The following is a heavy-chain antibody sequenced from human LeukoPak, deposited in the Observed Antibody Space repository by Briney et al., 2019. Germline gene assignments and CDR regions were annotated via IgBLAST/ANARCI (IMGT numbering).Heavy chain of an antibody. V-gene: IGHV2-70*11. CDR1: GFSLSTSGMC. CDR2: IDWDDDK. D-gene: IGHD3-10*01. J-gene: IGHJ6*03. Sequence: SGPTLVNPTQTLTLTCTFSGFSLSTSGMCVSWIRQPPGKALEWLARIDWDDDKYYSTSLKTRLTISKDTSKNQVVLTMTNMDPVDTATYYCARTLTMIRTQHKYYMDVWGKGTTVTISS. CDR3: ARTLTMIRTQHKYYMDV.